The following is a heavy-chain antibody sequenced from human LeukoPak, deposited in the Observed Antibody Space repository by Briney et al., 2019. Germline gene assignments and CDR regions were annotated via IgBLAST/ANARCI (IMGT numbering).Heavy chain of an antibody. CDR3: VRGRERVATTNNWFDP. J-gene: IGHJ5*02. Sequence: GGSLRLSCAASGFTFSNYEMNWVRQAPGKGLEWISHISNFGDIIHYADSVEGRFTISRDNAKNSLYLQMDSLRAEDTAVYYCVRGRERVATTNNWFDPWGQGTLVTVSS. CDR1: GFTFSNYE. D-gene: IGHD2-15*01. V-gene: IGHV3-48*03. CDR2: ISNFGDII.